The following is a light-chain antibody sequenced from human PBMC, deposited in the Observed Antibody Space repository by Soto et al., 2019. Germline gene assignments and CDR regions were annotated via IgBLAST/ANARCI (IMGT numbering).Light chain of an antibody. V-gene: IGLV1-51*01. CDR1: SSNIGKNY. CDR3: GSWDSSLYAVV. Sequence: QSVLTQPPSVSAAPGQKVTISCSGSSSNIGKNYVSWYQQLPGTAPKLVVYDENKRPSGIPDRFSVPKSGTSATLGITGLQTGDEADYYCGSWDSSLYAVVFGGGTKVTVL. CDR2: DEN. J-gene: IGLJ2*01.